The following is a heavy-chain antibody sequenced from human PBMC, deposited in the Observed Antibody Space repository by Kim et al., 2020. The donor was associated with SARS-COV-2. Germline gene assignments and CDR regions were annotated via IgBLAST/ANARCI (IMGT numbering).Heavy chain of an antibody. V-gene: IGHV4-39*01. Sequence: PSLKSRLTVSVDTYQNQLSLKLASVTAADTAIYYCARRESITSIVPGAYDIWGQGTMVTVSS. J-gene: IGHJ3*02. D-gene: IGHD3-22*01. CDR3: ARRESITSIVPGAYDI.